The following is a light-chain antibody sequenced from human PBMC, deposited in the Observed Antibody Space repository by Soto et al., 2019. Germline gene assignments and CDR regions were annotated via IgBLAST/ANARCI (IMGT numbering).Light chain of an antibody. CDR3: AAWDGSLNGWV. Sequence: QSVLTQPPSASGTPGQRVTISCSGSSSNIGSNTVNWYQQLPGTAPKVLMYSNDQRPSGVPDRFSGSKSGTSASLAISGLQSGDEADYYCAAWDGSLNGWVFGGGTKLPVL. J-gene: IGLJ3*02. CDR2: SND. V-gene: IGLV1-44*01. CDR1: SSNIGSNT.